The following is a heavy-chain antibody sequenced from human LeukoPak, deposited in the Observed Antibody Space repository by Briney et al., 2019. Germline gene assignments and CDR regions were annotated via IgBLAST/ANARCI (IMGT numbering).Heavy chain of an antibody. CDR1: GFTFDIHA. V-gene: IGHV3-23*01. Sequence: GGSLRLSCAASGFTFDIHAINWVRQAPGKGLEWVSGITGSGDRTDYAESVKGRFTISRDNSASMLFLQMHSLRAEDTAIYYCAKDRCTNSWCSFDYWGQGTQVTVSS. CDR3: AKDRCTNSWCSFDY. J-gene: IGHJ4*02. D-gene: IGHD6-13*01. CDR2: ITGSGDRT.